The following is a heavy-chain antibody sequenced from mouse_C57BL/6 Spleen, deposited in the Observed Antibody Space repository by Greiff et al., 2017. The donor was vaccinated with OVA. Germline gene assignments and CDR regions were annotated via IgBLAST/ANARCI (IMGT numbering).Heavy chain of an antibody. Sequence: QVQLQQPGAELVMPGASVKLSCKASGYTFTSYWMHWVKQRPGQGLEWIGEIDPSDSYTNYNQKFKGKSTLTVDKSYSTVYMQLSSLTSEEPAVYYCARASSYYGSSFDYWGQGTTLTVSS. V-gene: IGHV1-69*01. J-gene: IGHJ2*01. CDR2: IDPSDSYT. D-gene: IGHD1-1*01. CDR1: GYTFTSYW. CDR3: ARASSYYGSSFDY.